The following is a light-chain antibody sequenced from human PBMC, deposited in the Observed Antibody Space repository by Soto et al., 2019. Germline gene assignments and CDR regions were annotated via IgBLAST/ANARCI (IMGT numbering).Light chain of an antibody. Sequence: DVVMTQSPLSLPVTLGQPASISCRSSQSLVSSNGNTYLHWFQQRPGQPPRRLIYEVSKRDSGVPDKCSGSGSGTDFTLKISSVEAEDVGVYYCMQGSHFPPWTFGQGTKVEIK. CDR3: MQGSHFPPWT. J-gene: IGKJ1*01. CDR2: EVS. V-gene: IGKV2-30*01. CDR1: QSLVSSNGNTY.